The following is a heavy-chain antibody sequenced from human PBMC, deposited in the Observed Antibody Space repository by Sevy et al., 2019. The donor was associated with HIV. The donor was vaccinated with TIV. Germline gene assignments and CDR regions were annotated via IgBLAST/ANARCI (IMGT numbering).Heavy chain of an antibody. Sequence: YLRLSCAASGFTFSSYVMHWVRQAPGKGLERVALIWDDGSDKYDADSVKGRFTISRDNSKNMLYLQMNSLRPEDTALYYCARHLVGATSDWGQGTLVTVSS. CDR1: GFTFSSYV. D-gene: IGHD1-26*01. V-gene: IGHV3-30*04. CDR3: ARHLVGATSD. J-gene: IGHJ4*02. CDR2: IWDDGSDK.